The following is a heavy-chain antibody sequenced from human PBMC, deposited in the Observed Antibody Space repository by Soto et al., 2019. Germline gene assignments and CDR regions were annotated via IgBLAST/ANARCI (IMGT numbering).Heavy chain of an antibody. CDR1: GFTFSNYA. V-gene: IGHV3-23*01. J-gene: IGHJ6*02. CDR2: ISGSGGST. D-gene: IGHD4-17*01. CDR3: AKDRDYGDYDERGYYYGMDV. Sequence: PGGSLRLSCAASGFTFSNYAMSWVRQAPGKGLEWVSGISGSGGSTYYADSVKGRFTISRDNSKNTLYLQMNSLRAEDTAVYYCAKDRDYGDYDERGYYYGMDVWGQGTTVTVSS.